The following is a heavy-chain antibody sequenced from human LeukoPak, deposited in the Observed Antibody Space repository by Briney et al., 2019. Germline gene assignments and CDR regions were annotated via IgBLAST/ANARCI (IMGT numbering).Heavy chain of an antibody. V-gene: IGHV1-2*02. CDR1: GYTFTGYY. CDR3: ARAFALGGAMVTSYWFDP. CDR2: INPNSGGT. Sequence: GGSLRLSCAASGYTFTGYYMHWVRQAPGQGLEWMGWINPNSGGTNYAQKFQGRVTMTRDTSISTAYMELSRLRSDDTAVYYCARAFALGGAMVTSYWFDPWGQGTLVTASS. J-gene: IGHJ5*02. D-gene: IGHD5-18*01.